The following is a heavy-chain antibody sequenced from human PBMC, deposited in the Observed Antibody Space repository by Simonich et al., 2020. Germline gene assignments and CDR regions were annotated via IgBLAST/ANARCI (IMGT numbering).Heavy chain of an antibody. CDR1: GYTFTSYG. Sequence: QVQLVQSGAEVKKPGASVKVSCKASGYTFTSYGISWVRQAPGQGLEWMGWIRAYNGKTNYAKKLQGRVTMTTDTSTSTAYMELRSLRSDDTAVYYCARASRGTWWYYYFDYWGQGTLVTVSS. V-gene: IGHV1-18*01. CDR3: ARASRGTWWYYYFDY. J-gene: IGHJ4*02. CDR2: IRAYNGKT. D-gene: IGHD2-15*01.